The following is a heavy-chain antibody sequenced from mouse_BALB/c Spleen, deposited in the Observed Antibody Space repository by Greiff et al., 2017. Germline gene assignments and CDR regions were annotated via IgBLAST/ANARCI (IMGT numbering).Heavy chain of an antibody. V-gene: IGHV5-17*02. J-gene: IGHJ3*01. Sequence: EVQVVESGGGLVQPGGSRKLSCAASGFTFSSFGMHWVRQAPEKGLEWVAYISSGSSTIYYADTVKGRFTISRDNPKNTLFLQMTSLRSEDTAMYYCARTATVPLAYWGQGTLVTVSA. CDR3: ARTATVPLAY. D-gene: IGHD1-1*01. CDR1: GFTFSSFG. CDR2: ISSGSSTI.